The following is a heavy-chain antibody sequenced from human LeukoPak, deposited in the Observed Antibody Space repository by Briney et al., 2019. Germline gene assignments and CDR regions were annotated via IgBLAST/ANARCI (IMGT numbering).Heavy chain of an antibody. CDR3: ASSHDYDSSGYFVGYYFDH. V-gene: IGHV4-61*02. Sequence: SETLSLTCTVSGGSISSGSYYWSWIRQPAGKGLEWIGRIYTSGSTNYNPSLKSRVTISVDTSKNQFSLKLSSVTAADTAVYYCASSHDYDSSGYFVGYYFDHWGQGTLVTVSS. J-gene: IGHJ4*02. CDR1: GGSISSGSYY. D-gene: IGHD3-22*01. CDR2: IYTSGST.